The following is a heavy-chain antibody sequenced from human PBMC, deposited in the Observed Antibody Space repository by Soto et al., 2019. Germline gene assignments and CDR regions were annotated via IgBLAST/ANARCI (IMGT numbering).Heavy chain of an antibody. D-gene: IGHD4-17*01. CDR1: GFTFNNYA. V-gene: IGHV3-23*01. CDR3: AKNSENYGDSRYDS. CDR2: IRSSGGNT. J-gene: IGHJ4*02. Sequence: EVQLLESGGGLVQPGGSLRLSCAASGFTFNNYAMSWVRQAPGKGLEWVSSIRSSGGNTYYADSMKGRFTISRDNSKNTLYLQMNSLRAEDTAVYYCAKNSENYGDSRYDSWGQGTLVTVSS.